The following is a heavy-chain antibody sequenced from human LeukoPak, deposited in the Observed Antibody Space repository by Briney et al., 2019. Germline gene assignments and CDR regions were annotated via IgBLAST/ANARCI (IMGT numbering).Heavy chain of an antibody. Sequence: SGTPSLTCTVSGGSISSYYWSWIRQPPGKGLEWIGYIYYSGSTNYNPSLKSRVTISVDTSKNQFSLKLSSVTAADTAVYYCARVGDTTIYGMDVWGQGTTVTVSS. CDR3: ARVGDTTIYGMDV. CDR1: GGSISSYY. D-gene: IGHD1-14*01. V-gene: IGHV4-59*01. J-gene: IGHJ6*02. CDR2: IYYSGST.